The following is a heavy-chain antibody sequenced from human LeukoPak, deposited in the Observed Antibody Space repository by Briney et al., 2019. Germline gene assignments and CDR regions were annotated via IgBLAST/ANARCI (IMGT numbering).Heavy chain of an antibody. Sequence: RASVKVSCKVSGYTLTELSMHWVRQAPGKGLEWVGGFDPEDGETIYAQKFQGRVTMTEDTSTDTAYMELSSLRSEDTAVYYCATALRDSSGYYYYFDYWGQGTLVTVSS. V-gene: IGHV1-24*01. D-gene: IGHD3-22*01. J-gene: IGHJ4*02. CDR1: GYTLTELS. CDR2: FDPEDGET. CDR3: ATALRDSSGYYYYFDY.